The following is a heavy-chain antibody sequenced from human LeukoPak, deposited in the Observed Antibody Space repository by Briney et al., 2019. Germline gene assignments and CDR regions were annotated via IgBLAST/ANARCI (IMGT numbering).Heavy chain of an antibody. V-gene: IGHV1-69*13. J-gene: IGHJ4*02. CDR1: GGTFSSYA. CDR3: ARGGYSYGQYFDY. CDR2: IIPIFGTA. D-gene: IGHD5-18*01. Sequence: GASVKVSCKASGGTFSSYASSWVRQAPGQGLEWMGGIIPIFGTANYAQKFQGRVTITADESTSTAYMELSSLRSEDTAVYYCARGGYSYGQYFDYWGQGTLVTVSS.